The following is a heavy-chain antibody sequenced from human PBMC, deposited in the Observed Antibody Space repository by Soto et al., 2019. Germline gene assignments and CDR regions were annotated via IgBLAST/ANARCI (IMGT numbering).Heavy chain of an antibody. Sequence: QVQLQESGPGLVKPSETLSLTCAVSGGSISSNNWWSWVRQTPGKGLEWIGEIYHSGSTNYNPSLTSRVTISLYKSKNQCPLRLTSMPAAGTAVYYCARREGDCRGGSCPFYHDWGQGTLVTASS. D-gene: IGHD2-15*01. CDR2: IYHSGST. J-gene: IGHJ4*02. CDR3: ARREGDCRGGSCPFYHD. V-gene: IGHV4-4*02. CDR1: GGSISSNNW.